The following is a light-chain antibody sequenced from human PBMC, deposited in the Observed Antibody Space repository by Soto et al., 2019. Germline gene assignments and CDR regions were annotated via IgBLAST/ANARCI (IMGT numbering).Light chain of an antibody. Sequence: IQLTQSPSSLSASVGDRVTITCRASLDISNELDWYQQKPGKAPKRLIYDASTLQDWVPSRFSGDGSGTEFTLTIRSLQSEDFATYFCLQHKSYPWTFGQGTKV. CDR1: LDISNE. J-gene: IGKJ1*01. V-gene: IGKV1-17*01. CDR2: DAS. CDR3: LQHKSYPWT.